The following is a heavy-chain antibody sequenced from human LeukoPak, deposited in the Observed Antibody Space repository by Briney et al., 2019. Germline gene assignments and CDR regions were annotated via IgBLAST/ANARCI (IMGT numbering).Heavy chain of an antibody. J-gene: IGHJ6*02. CDR1: RYTFTTYY. V-gene: IGHV1-46*01. CDR2: IKPSDGTT. D-gene: IGHD2-21*02. Sequence: ASVKVSCKASRYTFTTYYIHWVRQAPGQGPEWMGLIKPSDGTTIYAHNFQGRVTMTRDTSTSTVYMELSSLRSEDTAVYYCGRGDSNYYYGMDVWGQGTTVTVS. CDR3: GRGDSNYYYGMDV.